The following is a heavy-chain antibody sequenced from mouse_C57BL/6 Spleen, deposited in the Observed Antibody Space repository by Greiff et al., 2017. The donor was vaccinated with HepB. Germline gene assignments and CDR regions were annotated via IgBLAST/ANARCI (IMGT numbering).Heavy chain of an antibody. Sequence: VQLQQPGAELVMPGASVKLSCKASGYTFTSYWMHWVKQRPGQGLEWIGEIDPSDSYTNYNQKFKGKSTLTVDKSSSTAYMQLSSLTSEDSAVYYCARSQLGEFWGQGTTLTVSS. CDR3: ARSQLGEF. CDR1: GYTFTSYW. J-gene: IGHJ2*01. CDR2: IDPSDSYT. V-gene: IGHV1-69*01. D-gene: IGHD4-1*02.